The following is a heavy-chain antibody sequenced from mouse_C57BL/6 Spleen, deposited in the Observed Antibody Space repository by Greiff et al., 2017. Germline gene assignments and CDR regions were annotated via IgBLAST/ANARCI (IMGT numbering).Heavy chain of an antibody. CDR2: INPSSGYT. J-gene: IGHJ1*03. CDR3: AKARTGADWYFDV. D-gene: IGHD4-1*01. V-gene: IGHV1-7*01. CDR1: GYTFTSYW. Sequence: VQLQQSGAELAKPGASVKLSCKASGYTFTSYWMHWVKQRPGQGLEWIGYINPSSGYTKYNQKFKDKATLTTDKSSSTAYMQLSSLTYEDSAVYYCAKARTGADWYFDVWGTGTTVTVSS.